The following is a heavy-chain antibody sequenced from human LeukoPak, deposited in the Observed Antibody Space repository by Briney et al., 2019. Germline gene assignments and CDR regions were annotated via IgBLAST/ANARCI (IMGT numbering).Heavy chain of an antibody. D-gene: IGHD3-10*02. CDR3: AKDSLFEGWYYYYYMDV. CDR1: GFTFSSYG. Sequence: GGSLRLSCAASGFTFSSYGMHWVRQAPGKGLEWVAFIRYDGSNKYYADSVKGRFTISRDNSKNTLYLQMNSLRAEDTAVYYCAKDSLFEGWYYYYYMDVRGKGTTVTISS. V-gene: IGHV3-30*02. CDR2: IRYDGSNK. J-gene: IGHJ6*03.